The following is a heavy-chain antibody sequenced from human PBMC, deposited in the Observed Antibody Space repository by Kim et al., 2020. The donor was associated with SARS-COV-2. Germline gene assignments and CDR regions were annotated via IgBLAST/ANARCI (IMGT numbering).Heavy chain of an antibody. J-gene: IGHJ4*02. V-gene: IGHV3-43D*03. CDR2: ISWDGGST. D-gene: IGHD6-19*01. CDR1: GFTFDDYA. Sequence: GGSLRLSCAASGFTFDDYAMHWVRQAPGKGLEWVSLISWDGGSTYYADSVKGRFTISRDNSKNSLYLQMNSLRAEGTALYYCAKLYSSGWYGDYWGQGTLVTVSS. CDR3: AKLYSSGWYGDY.